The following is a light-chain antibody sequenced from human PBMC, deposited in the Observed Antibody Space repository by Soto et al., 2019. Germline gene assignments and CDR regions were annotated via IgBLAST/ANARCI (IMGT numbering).Light chain of an antibody. V-gene: IGKV3-20*01. CDR2: ATS. Sequence: EIVLTQSPGTLSLSPGERATLSCRASQSVSSNYLAWYQQRPGQAPRLLIYATSNRATGIPDRFSGSGSGTDFTLTTSRLEPEDVAVYYCRHYDSSPWTCGHGTKVDSK. CDR3: RHYDSSPWT. J-gene: IGKJ1*01. CDR1: QSVSSNY.